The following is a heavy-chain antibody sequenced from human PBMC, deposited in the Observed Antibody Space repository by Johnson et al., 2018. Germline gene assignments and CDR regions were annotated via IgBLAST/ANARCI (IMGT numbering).Heavy chain of an antibody. D-gene: IGHD4-23*01. CDR3: ARGNHGGAFDI. V-gene: IGHV3-20*01. Sequence: EVQLVETGGGVVRPGGSLRLSCAASGFKFDDYVMAWVRQVPGKGLECVSNINWNGGDTDYVDSVKGRFTISRDNAKNSLYLQMNSLRDEDTALYHCARGNHGGAFDIWGQGTMVTVSS. CDR2: INWNGGDT. J-gene: IGHJ3*02. CDR1: GFKFDDYV.